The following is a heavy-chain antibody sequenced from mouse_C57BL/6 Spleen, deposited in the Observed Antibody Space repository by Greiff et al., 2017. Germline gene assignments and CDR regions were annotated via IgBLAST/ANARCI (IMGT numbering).Heavy chain of an antibody. CDR1: GFTFSSYA. J-gene: IGHJ2*01. CDR2: ISDGGSYT. Sequence: DVMLVESGGGLVKPGGSLKLSCAASGFTFSSYAMSWVRQTPEKRLEWVATISDGGSYTYYPDNVKGRFTISRDNAKNNLYLQMSHLKSEDTAMYYCARELGRTRGFDYWGQGTTLTVSS. CDR3: ARELGRTRGFDY. D-gene: IGHD4-1*01. V-gene: IGHV5-4*01.